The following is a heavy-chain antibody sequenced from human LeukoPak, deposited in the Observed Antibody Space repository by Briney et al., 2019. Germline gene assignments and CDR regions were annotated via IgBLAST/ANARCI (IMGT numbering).Heavy chain of an antibody. Sequence: ASVKVSCKASGYTFIAYYIHWVRQAPGQGLEWMGWINPNSGGTNYAQKFQGRVTMTRDTSISTAYMDLSRLRSDDTAVYYCAREQLVERADAFDIWGQGTMVTVSS. CDR2: INPNSGGT. J-gene: IGHJ3*02. CDR3: AREQLVERADAFDI. D-gene: IGHD1-1*01. CDR1: GYTFIAYY. V-gene: IGHV1-2*02.